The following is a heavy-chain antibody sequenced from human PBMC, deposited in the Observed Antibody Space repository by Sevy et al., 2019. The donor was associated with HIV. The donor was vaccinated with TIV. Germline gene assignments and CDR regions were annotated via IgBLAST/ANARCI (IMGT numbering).Heavy chain of an antibody. V-gene: IGHV3-23*01. CDR3: AREGCTKPHDF. Sequence: GGSLRLSCAASGFTFSKYSMSWVRQPPGKGLEWVSTLSFGCGEINYADSVKGRFTTSRDNSKRSVYLQMNNLRPEDTAVYYCAREGCTKPHDFWGQGTLVTVSS. CDR1: GFTFSKYS. CDR2: LSFGCGEI. J-gene: IGHJ4*02. D-gene: IGHD2-8*01.